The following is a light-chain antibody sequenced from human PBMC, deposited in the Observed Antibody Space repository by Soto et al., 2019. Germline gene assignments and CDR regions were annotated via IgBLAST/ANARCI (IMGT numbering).Light chain of an antibody. Sequence: DIQITQSPSSLSASVGDRVTITCRASQNIHFYLNWYPQKPGKAPKLLIYTTSTLQSGVPSRFSGLGSVTDYTLTISSLQPEDVETDYCQQFKDYVWTFGQGTKVDIK. V-gene: IGKV1-39*01. CDR2: TTS. CDR3: QQFKDYVWT. CDR1: QNIHFY. J-gene: IGKJ1*01.